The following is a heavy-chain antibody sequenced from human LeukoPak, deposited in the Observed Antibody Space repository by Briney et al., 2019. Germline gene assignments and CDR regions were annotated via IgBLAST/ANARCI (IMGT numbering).Heavy chain of an antibody. CDR2: IYPGDSDT. Sequence: GESLKISCKGSGYSFTSYWIGWVRQMPGKGLEWMGIIYPGDSDTRYSPSFQGQVTISADKSISTAHLQWNSLKASDTAMYYCARYPAFLGTVEVSQGFLPFDYWGQGTLVTVSS. J-gene: IGHJ4*02. CDR1: GYSFTSYW. V-gene: IGHV5-51*01. D-gene: IGHD1-26*01. CDR3: ARYPAFLGTVEVSQGFLPFDY.